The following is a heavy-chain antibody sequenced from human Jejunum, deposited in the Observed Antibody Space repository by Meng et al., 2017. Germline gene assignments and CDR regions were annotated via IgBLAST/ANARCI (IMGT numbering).Heavy chain of an antibody. J-gene: IGHJ4*02. CDR3: ARGELLWDY. CDR2: MDYRGST. D-gene: IGHD2-2*01. Sequence: QVLLTGSGPQLVKPSQTLSLTCTLAGAPTRSGEFLWRWIRPPPGNSLAGVGYMDYRGSTFYNPSLKSRVTISVDTSKNQFSLKLSSVTAADTAVYFCARGELLWDYWGQGTLVTVSS. V-gene: IGHV4-30-4*01. CDR1: GAPTRSGEFL.